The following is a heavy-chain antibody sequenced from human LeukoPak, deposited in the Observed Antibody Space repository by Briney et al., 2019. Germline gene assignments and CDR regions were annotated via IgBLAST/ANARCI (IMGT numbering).Heavy chain of an antibody. Sequence: ASVKVSCKTSGYTFTGYYMHWVRQAPGQGLEWMGWINPNSGGTNYAQKFQGRVTMTRDTSISTAYMELSRLRSDDTAVYYCAIHSSTNYYYYYMDVWGKGTTVTVSS. D-gene: IGHD2-2*01. CDR2: INPNSGGT. CDR1: GYTFTGYY. CDR3: AIHSSTNYYYYYMDV. V-gene: IGHV1-2*02. J-gene: IGHJ6*03.